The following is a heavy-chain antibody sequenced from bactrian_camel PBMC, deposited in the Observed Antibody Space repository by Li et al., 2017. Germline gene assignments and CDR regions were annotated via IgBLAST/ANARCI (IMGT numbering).Heavy chain of an antibody. CDR3: TKGSSVDGLEF. CDR1: GTYC. CDR2: IERDGSI. J-gene: IGHJ4*01. D-gene: IGHD1*01. V-gene: IGHV3S55*01. Sequence: GTYCMGWFQRAPGKAREAVAVIERDGSIEYAASVKGRFTISKDNAKNTLDLQLNSLKTEDTAMYYCTKGSSVDGLEFGGQGTQVTVS.